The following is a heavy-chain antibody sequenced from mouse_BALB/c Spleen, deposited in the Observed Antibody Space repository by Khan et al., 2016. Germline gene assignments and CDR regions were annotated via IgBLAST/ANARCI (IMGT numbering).Heavy chain of an antibody. J-gene: IGHJ3*02. CDR3: TRCDSNNGY. V-gene: IGHV1-4*01. Sequence: VQLQESGAELARPGASVKMSCKASGYTFTTYTMQWVKQRPGQGLEWIGYINPASNYSNYNQKFKDKATLTADRSSSTAYMQLSSLTSEDSAVYYCTRCDSNNGYWGQETLITVSA. D-gene: IGHD2-5*01. CDR1: GYTFTTYT. CDR2: INPASNYS.